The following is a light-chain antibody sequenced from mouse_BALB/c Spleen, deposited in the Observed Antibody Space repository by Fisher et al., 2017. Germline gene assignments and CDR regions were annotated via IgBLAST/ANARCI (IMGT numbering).Light chain of an antibody. V-gene: IGKV4-57-1*01. CDR2: STS. Sequence: DIVLTQSPAIMSASLGEKVTMTCRASSSVSSSYLHWYQQKSGASPKLWIYSTSNLASGVPARFSGSGSGTSYSLTISSMEAEDAATYYCQQWSSNPTWTFGGGTKLEIK. CDR3: QQWSSNPTWT. CDR1: SSVSSSY. J-gene: IGKJ1*01.